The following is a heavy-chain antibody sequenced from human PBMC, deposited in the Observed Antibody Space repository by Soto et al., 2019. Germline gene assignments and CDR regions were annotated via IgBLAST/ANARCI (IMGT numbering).Heavy chain of an antibody. Sequence: EVQLVESGGGLVQPGGSLRLSCAASGLIFSDYHMDWVRQAPGQGLEWVGRIRRKANSYTTEYAASVKGRFTISIDDSKNSLYIQSNSLKSEDTAVYYGAMLGDCSGGSSGMDVWGQGTTVTVSS. D-gene: IGHD2-21*02. V-gene: IGHV3-72*01. CDR1: GLIFSDYH. CDR2: IRRKANSYTT. CDR3: AMLGDCSGGSSGMDV. J-gene: IGHJ6*02.